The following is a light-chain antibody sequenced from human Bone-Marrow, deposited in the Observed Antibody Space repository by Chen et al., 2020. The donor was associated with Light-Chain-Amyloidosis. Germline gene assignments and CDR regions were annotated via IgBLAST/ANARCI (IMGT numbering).Light chain of an antibody. CDR2: RDT. CDR1: DLPTKY. J-gene: IGLJ2*01. Sequence: SHALTPPPPVSVSPGPTARITCSGDDLPTKYAYWYQQKPGQAPVLVIHRDTERPSGISERFSGSSSGTTATLTISGVQAEDEADYHCQSADSSGTYEVIFGGGTKLTVL. V-gene: IGLV3-25*03. CDR3: QSADSSGTYEVI.